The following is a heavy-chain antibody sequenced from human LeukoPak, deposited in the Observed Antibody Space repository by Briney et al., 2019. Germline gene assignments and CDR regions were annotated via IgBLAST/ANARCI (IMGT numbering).Heavy chain of an antibody. CDR1: GFTFSSYG. CDR3: ARDRGYDGPVTAPRSGLYYYYYYMDV. D-gene: IGHD3-22*01. CDR2: IRFDGSNK. J-gene: IGHJ6*03. Sequence: GGSLRLSCAASGFTFSSYGMHWVRQTPGKGLEWVAFIRFDGSNKYYADSVKGRFTISRDNSKNTLYLQMNSLRAEDTAVYYCARDRGYDGPVTAPRSGLYYYYYYMDVWGKGTTVTVSS. V-gene: IGHV3-30*02.